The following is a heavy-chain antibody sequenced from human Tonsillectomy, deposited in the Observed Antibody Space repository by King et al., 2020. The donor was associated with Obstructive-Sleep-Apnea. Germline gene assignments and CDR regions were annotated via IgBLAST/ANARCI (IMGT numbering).Heavy chain of an antibody. J-gene: IGHJ5*02. Sequence: QLQESGPGLVKPSETLSLTCTVSGGSISSKTYFWGWIRQPPGKGLEWIGSMFYSGGTSYNPSLRSRVTLSIDTSKNQFSLKLSSVTAADTAVYYCARDRDSSGYPLLEGMGSWGQGTLVTVSS. V-gene: IGHV4-39*07. CDR2: MFYSGGT. CDR3: ARDRDSSGYPLLEGMGS. CDR1: GGSISSKTYF. D-gene: IGHD3-22*01.